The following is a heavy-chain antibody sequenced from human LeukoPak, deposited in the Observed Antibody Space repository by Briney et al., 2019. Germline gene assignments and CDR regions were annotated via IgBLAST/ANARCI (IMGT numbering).Heavy chain of an antibody. D-gene: IGHD4-11*01. CDR3: ARDSPLTTDGMDV. J-gene: IGHJ6*02. Sequence: GGSLRLSCAASGFTVSSNYMSWVRQAPGKGLEGVSVIYSGGSTYYADSVKGRFTISRHNSKNTLYLQMNSLRAEDTAVYYCARDSPLTTDGMDVWGQGTTVTVSS. V-gene: IGHV3-53*04. CDR2: IYSGGST. CDR1: GFTVSSNY.